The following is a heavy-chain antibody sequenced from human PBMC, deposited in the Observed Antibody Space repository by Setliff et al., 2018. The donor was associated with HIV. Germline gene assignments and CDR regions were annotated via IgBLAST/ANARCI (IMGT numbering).Heavy chain of an antibody. D-gene: IGHD3-22*01. Sequence: ASVKVSCKASGYSFTNYGISWVRQAPGQGLEWMGWISAYNGNTNYAQKLQGRVTMTTDTSTSTAYMELRSLRSDDTAVYYCARGHVNYDSSGTNDYWGQGTLVTVSS. V-gene: IGHV1-18*01. J-gene: IGHJ4*02. CDR3: ARGHVNYDSSGTNDY. CDR2: ISAYNGNT. CDR1: GYSFTNYG.